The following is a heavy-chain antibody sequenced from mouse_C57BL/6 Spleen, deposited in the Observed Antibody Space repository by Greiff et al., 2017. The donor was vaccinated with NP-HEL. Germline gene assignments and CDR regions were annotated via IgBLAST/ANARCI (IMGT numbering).Heavy chain of an antibody. Sequence: EVQVVESGGGLVQPGGSLKLSCAASGFTFSDYGMAWVRQAPRKGPEWVAFISNLAYSIYYADTVTGRFTISRENAKNTLYLEMSSLRSEDTAMYYCARRGYGSSQYCYAMDYWGQGTSVTVSS. J-gene: IGHJ4*01. V-gene: IGHV5-15*01. D-gene: IGHD1-1*01. CDR3: ARRGYGSSQYCYAMDY. CDR1: GFTFSDYG. CDR2: ISNLAYSI.